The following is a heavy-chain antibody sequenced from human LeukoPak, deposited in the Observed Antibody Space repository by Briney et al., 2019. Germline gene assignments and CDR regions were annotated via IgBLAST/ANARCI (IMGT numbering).Heavy chain of an antibody. D-gene: IGHD3-22*01. CDR1: GFTFSDYY. Sequence: GGSLRLSCAASGFTFSDYYMSWIRPAPGKGLEWVSYISSSGSTIYYADSVKGRFTISRDNAKNSLYLQMNSLRAEDTAVYYCASQGEVYYDSSGYYYDYWGQGTLVTVSS. CDR2: ISSSGSTI. V-gene: IGHV3-11*01. J-gene: IGHJ4*02. CDR3: ASQGEVYYDSSGYYYDY.